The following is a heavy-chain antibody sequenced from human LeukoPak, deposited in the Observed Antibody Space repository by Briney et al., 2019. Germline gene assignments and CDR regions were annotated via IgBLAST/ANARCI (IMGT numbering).Heavy chain of an antibody. D-gene: IGHD3-22*01. CDR3: ARGYDSSGYYYTLDY. CDR1: GGSISSYY. CDR2: IYYSGST. V-gene: IGHV4-59*12. Sequence: PSETLSLTCTVSGGSISSYYWSWIRQPPGKGLEWIGYIYYSGSTNYNPSLKSRVTISVDTSKNQFSLKLSSVTAADTAVYYCARGYDSSGYYYTLDYWGQGTLVTVSS. J-gene: IGHJ4*02.